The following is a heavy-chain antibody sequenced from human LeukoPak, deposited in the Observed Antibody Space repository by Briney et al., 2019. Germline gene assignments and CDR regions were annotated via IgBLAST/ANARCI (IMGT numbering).Heavy chain of an antibody. CDR1: GGSFSGYY. CDR3: ARSKGILSGSFTYYMDV. Sequence: PSETLSLTCAVYGGSFSGYYWSWIRQPPGKGLEWIGEINHSGSTNYNPSLKSRVTISVDTSKNQFSLKLSSVTAADTAVYYCARSKGILSGSFTYYMDVWGQGTVVTVSS. CDR2: INHSGST. J-gene: IGHJ6*03. V-gene: IGHV4-34*01. D-gene: IGHD1-26*01.